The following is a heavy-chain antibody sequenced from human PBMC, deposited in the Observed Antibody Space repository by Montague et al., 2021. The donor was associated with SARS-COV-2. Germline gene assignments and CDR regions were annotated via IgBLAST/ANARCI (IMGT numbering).Heavy chain of an antibody. CDR3: ALPTAGTRFDP. V-gene: IGHV4-59*12. CDR2: IYYSGST. Sequence: SETLSLTCTVSIGSISSYYWTWIRQPPGKGLEWIGHIYYSGSTNYNPSLKSRVTTSLDTSKNQFSLKLSSVTAADTAVYYCALPTAGTRFDPWGQGALVTVSS. D-gene: IGHD2-2*01. CDR1: IGSISSYY. J-gene: IGHJ5*02.